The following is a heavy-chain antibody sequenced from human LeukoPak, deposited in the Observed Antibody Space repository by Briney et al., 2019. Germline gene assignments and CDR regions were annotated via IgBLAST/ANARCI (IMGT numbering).Heavy chain of an antibody. V-gene: IGHV4-4*02. CDR3: ARSGLATAFD. CDR1: GGSISSSNW. D-gene: IGHD5-24*01. CDR2: IYHSGST. Sequence: SETLSLTCAVSGGSISSSNWWSWVRQPPGQGLEWIGEIYHSGSTNYNPSLKSRVTIPVDKSKNQFSLKLSSVTAADTAVYYCARSGLATAFDWGQGTLVTVSS. J-gene: IGHJ4*02.